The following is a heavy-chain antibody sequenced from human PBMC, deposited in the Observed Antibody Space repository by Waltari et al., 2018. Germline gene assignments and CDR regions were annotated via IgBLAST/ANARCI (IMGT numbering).Heavy chain of an antibody. CDR3: ARAGADDFWSGYSTNWFDP. CDR2: IIPILGTA. V-gene: IGHV1-69*12. Sequence: QVQLVQSGAEVKKPGSSVKVSCKASGGTFSSYAISWGRQAPGQGLEWMGGIIPILGTASYAQKFQGRVTITADESTSTAYMELSSLRSEDTAVYYCARAGADDFWSGYSTNWFDPWGQGTLVTVTS. CDR1: GGTFSSYA. J-gene: IGHJ5*02. D-gene: IGHD3-3*01.